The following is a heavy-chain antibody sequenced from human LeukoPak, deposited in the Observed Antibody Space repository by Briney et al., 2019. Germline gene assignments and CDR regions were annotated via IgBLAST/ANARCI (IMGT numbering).Heavy chain of an antibody. CDR2: INYSGST. D-gene: IGHD3-22*01. V-gene: IGHV4-31*03. CDR1: GGFISSGGHY. J-gene: IGHJ5*02. Sequence: PSQTLSLTCTVSGGFISSGGHYWSWIRQHPGKGLEWIGYINYSGSTFYNPSLKSRVSISVDTSQNQFSLKLSSVTAADTAVYYCASFHYYDSSGYSYNWFDPWGQGTLVTVSS. CDR3: ASFHYYDSSGYSYNWFDP.